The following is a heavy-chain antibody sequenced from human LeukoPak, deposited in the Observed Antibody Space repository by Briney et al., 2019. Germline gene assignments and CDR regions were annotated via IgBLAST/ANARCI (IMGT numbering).Heavy chain of an antibody. CDR3: ARLKDYGGNFDY. D-gene: IGHD4-23*01. CDR2: ISAYNGNT. CDR1: GYTFTSYG. Sequence: GGSVKVSCKASGYTFTSYGIRWVRQAPGQGLECMGWISAYNGNTNYAQKLQGRVTMTTDTSTSTAYMELRSLRSDDTAVYYCARLKDYGGNFDYWGQGTLVTVSS. J-gene: IGHJ4*02. V-gene: IGHV1-18*04.